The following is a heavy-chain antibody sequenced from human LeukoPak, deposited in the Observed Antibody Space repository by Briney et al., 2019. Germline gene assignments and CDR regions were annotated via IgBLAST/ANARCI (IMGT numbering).Heavy chain of an antibody. CDR2: IDPSGGST. D-gene: IGHD3-22*01. V-gene: IGHV1-46*01. Sequence: ASVKVSCKPSGYTFTNYCVNWVRQAPGQGLEWMGIIDPSGGSTNYAQKFQGRVTITADKSTSTAYMELSSLRSEDTTLYYCARDWSLDTSGPFAYWGQGTLVTVSS. J-gene: IGHJ4*02. CDR3: ARDWSLDTSGPFAY. CDR1: GYTFTNYC.